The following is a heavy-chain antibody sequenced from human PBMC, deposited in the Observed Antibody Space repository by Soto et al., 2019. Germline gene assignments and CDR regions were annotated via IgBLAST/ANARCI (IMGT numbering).Heavy chain of an antibody. V-gene: IGHV1-18*04. CDR2: ISVFNGDT. J-gene: IGHJ6*02. CDR1: GYTFNTYG. CDR3: ATKDDHKDDQPYYYGMDI. Sequence: QVHLVQSGAEVRKPGASVKVSCKTSGYTFNTYGIIWVRQAPRQGLEWMGWISVFNGDTKYAQKFQGRVAITKDPGTSTAHMELRSLRSDDAAVYFCATKDDHKDDQPYYYGMDIWGQGTTVTVSS. D-gene: IGHD3-16*01.